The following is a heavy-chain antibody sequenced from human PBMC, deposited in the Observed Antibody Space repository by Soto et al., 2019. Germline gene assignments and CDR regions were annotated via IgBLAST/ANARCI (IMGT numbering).Heavy chain of an antibody. CDR3: ARIRSDSSSYYLDY. Sequence: ASVKVSCKASGYTFTNSGFSWVRQAPGQGLEWVGWIRVNNGDTHDALKFQGRVTISADESTSTAYMELSSLRYEDTAVYYCARIRSDSSSYYLDYWGQGTPVTVSS. D-gene: IGHD3-22*01. CDR1: GYTFTNSG. J-gene: IGHJ4*02. V-gene: IGHV1-18*01. CDR2: IRVNNGDT.